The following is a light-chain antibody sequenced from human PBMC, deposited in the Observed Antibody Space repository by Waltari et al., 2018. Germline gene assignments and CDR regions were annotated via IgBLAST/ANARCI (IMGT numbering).Light chain of an antibody. CDR3: SSYTTGSTRYV. CDR2: DVN. J-gene: IGLJ1*01. V-gene: IGLV2-14*03. Sequence: QSALTQPASVSGSPGQSITISCTGTSSAIGAYNFVSWYQKHPGKAPKVMIYDVNNRRSGVSSRFYGSKSGNTASLTISGLQAEDEAEYYCSSYTTGSTRYVFGSGTKVTVL. CDR1: SSAIGAYNF.